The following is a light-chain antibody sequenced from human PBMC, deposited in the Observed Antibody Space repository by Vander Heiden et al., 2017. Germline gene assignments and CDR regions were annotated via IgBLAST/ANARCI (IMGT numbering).Light chain of an antibody. J-gene: IGKJ1*01. V-gene: IGKV3-15*01. Sequence: EIVMTQSPATLSVSPGERATLSCRASQSVSSNLAWYQRKPGQAPRLLIYGASTRATGIPARFSGSGSGTEFTLTISSLQSEDFAVYYCQQYNNWPPRFGQGTKVEIK. CDR1: QSVSSN. CDR3: QQYNNWPPR. CDR2: GAS.